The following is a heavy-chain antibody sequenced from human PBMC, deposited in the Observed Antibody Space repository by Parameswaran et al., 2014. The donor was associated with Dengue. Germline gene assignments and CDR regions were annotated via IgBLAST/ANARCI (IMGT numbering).Heavy chain of an antibody. CDR3: ARYASYSSSWFRGETSWYFDL. Sequence: RWIRQPPGKGLEWVSYISSSGSTIYYADSVKGRFTISRDNAKNSLYLQMNSLRAEDTAVYYCARYASYSSSWFRGETSWYFDLWGRGTLVTVSS. V-gene: IGHV3-11*01. J-gene: IGHJ2*01. CDR2: ISSSGSTI. D-gene: IGHD6-13*01.